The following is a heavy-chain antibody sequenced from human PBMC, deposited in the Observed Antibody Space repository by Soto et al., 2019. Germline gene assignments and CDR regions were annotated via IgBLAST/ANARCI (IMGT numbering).Heavy chain of an antibody. V-gene: IGHV1-69*13. CDR3: ATSSGWYKRPWGSPYYYYGMDV. CDR1: EGTFSSYA. CDR2: IIPIFGTA. D-gene: IGHD6-19*01. J-gene: IGHJ6*02. Sequence: SVKVSCKASEGTFSSYAISWVRQAPGQGLEWKGEIIPIFGTANYAQKFQGRVTITADESTSTAYMELSSLRSEDTAVYYCATSSGWYKRPWGSPYYYYGMDVWGQGTTVTVSS.